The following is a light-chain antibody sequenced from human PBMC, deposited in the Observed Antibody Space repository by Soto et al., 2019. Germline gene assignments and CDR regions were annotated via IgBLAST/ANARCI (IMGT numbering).Light chain of an antibody. CDR3: QQYYSYLSLT. CDR1: QGISSY. Sequence: AIRMTQSPSSLSASTGDRVTITCRASQGISSYLAWYQQKPGKAPKLLIYAASTLQSGVPARFSGSGSGTDFTLTISCLQSEDFATYYCQQYYSYLSLTFGGGNKVEIK. CDR2: AAS. V-gene: IGKV1-8*01. J-gene: IGKJ4*01.